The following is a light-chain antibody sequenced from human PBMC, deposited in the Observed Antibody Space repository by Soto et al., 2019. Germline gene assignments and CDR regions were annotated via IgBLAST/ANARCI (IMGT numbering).Light chain of an antibody. Sequence: QSVLTQPASVSGSPGQSITISCTGTSSDVGGYNYVSWYQQHPGKAPKLMIYEVSNRPSGVSNRFSGSKSGNTASLTISGLQAEDVADYYCSSYTSSSTLAFGGGTQPTVL. CDR2: EVS. V-gene: IGLV2-14*01. CDR3: SSYTSSSTLA. CDR1: SSDVGGYNY. J-gene: IGLJ2*01.